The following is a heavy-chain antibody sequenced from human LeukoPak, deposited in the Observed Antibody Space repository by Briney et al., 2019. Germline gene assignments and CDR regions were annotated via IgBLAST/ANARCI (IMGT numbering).Heavy chain of an antibody. CDR1: GFTFSSYG. CDR2: ISYDGSNK. V-gene: IGHV3-30*18. D-gene: IGHD3-10*01. J-gene: IGHJ4*02. Sequence: PGGPLRLSCAASGFTFSSYGMHWVRQAPGKGLEWVAIISYDGSNKYYADSVKGRFTISRDNSKNTLYLQMNSLRAEDTAVYYCAKNYGSGSPHFDYWGQGTLVTVSS. CDR3: AKNYGSGSPHFDY.